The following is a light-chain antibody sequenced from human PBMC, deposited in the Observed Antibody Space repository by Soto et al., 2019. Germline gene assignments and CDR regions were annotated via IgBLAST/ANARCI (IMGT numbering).Light chain of an antibody. CDR3: HQYNNWPPWT. Sequence: EIVLTQYTATLSLSPGERAPLSRRASQSVSSNYLAWYQQKPGQAPRLLIYGASSRATGIPDRFSGSGSGTEFTLTISGLQSEDYAVYYCHQYNNWPPWTFGQGTKVDIK. CDR2: GAS. CDR1: QSVSSN. J-gene: IGKJ1*01. V-gene: IGKV3D-15*01.